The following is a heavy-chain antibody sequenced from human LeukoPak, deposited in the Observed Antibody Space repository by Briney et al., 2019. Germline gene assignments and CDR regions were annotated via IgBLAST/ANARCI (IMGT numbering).Heavy chain of an antibody. V-gene: IGHV5-51*01. D-gene: IGHD3-9*01. CDR3: ARHDILTGPKANGFDY. CDR1: GYSFTSYW. Sequence: GESLKISCKGSGYSFTSYWIGWVRQMPGKGLEWMGTIYPGDSDTRYSPSFQGQVTISADKSISTAYLQWSSLKASDTAMYYCARHDILTGPKANGFDYWGQGTLVTVSS. J-gene: IGHJ4*02. CDR2: IYPGDSDT.